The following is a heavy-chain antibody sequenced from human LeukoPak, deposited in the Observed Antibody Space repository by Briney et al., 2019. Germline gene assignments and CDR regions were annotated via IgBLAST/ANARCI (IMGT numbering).Heavy chain of an antibody. CDR3: ARDGHGTSTWGWFDP. V-gene: IGHV1-24*01. Sequence: ASVKVSCKVSGYTLTELSMHWVRQAPGKGLEWMGGFDPEDGETIYAQKFQGRVTMTEDTSTDTAYMELSSLRSEDTAVYYCARDGHGTSTWGWFDPWGQGTLVTVSS. CDR1: GYTLTELS. CDR2: FDPEDGET. D-gene: IGHD7-27*01. J-gene: IGHJ5*01.